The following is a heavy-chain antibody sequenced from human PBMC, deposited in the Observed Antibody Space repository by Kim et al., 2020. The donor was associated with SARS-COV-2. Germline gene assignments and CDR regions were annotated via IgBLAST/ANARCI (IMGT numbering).Heavy chain of an antibody. Sequence: GGSLRLSCAASGFTFSSYAMHWVRQAPGKGLEWVAVISYDGSNKYYADSVKGRFTISRDNSKNTLYLQMNSLRAEDTAVYYCARDKGAGLLLPNRPYYYYGMDVWGQGTTVTVSS. V-gene: IGHV3-30*04. J-gene: IGHJ6*02. CDR3: ARDKGAGLLLPNRPYYYYGMDV. CDR2: ISYDGSNK. D-gene: IGHD2-15*01. CDR1: GFTFSSYA.